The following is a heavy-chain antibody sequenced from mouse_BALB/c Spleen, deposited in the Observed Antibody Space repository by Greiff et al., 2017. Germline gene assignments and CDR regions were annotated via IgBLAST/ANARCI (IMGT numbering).Heavy chain of an antibody. CDR2: IDPANGNT. CDR3: AREYYGYAMDY. Sequence: VQLKESGAELVKPGASVKLSCTASGFNIKDTYMHWVKQRPEQGLEWIGRIDPANGNTKYDPKFQGKATITADTSSNTAYLQLSSLTSEDTAVYYCAREYYGYAMDYWGQGTSVTVSS. D-gene: IGHD1-1*01. CDR1: GFNIKDTY. J-gene: IGHJ4*01. V-gene: IGHV14-3*02.